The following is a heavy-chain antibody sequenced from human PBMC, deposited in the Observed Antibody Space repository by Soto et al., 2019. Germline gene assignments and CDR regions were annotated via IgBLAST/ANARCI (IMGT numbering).Heavy chain of an antibody. D-gene: IGHD3-22*01. Sequence: QVQLVQSGAEVKKPGSSVKVSCKASGGTFSSYAISCVRQAPGQGLEWMGGIIPIFGTANYAQKFQGRVTITADESTSTAYMELSSLRSEDTAVYYCAVPVPYYDSSGYYFDYWGQGTLVTVSS. CDR2: IIPIFGTA. J-gene: IGHJ4*02. CDR1: GGTFSSYA. V-gene: IGHV1-69*01. CDR3: AVPVPYYDSSGYYFDY.